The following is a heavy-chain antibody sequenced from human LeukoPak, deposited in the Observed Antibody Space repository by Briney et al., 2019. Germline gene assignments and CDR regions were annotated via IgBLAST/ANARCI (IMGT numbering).Heavy chain of an antibody. D-gene: IGHD5-24*01. V-gene: IGHV4-59*08. Sequence: PSETLSLTCTVSGGSISSYYWSWIRQPPGKGLEWIGYIYYSGSTNYNPSLKSRVTISVDTSKNQFSLKLSSVTAADTAVYYCARGGGRATTPVFDYWGQGTLVTVSS. CDR1: GGSISSYY. J-gene: IGHJ4*02. CDR2: IYYSGST. CDR3: ARGGGRATTPVFDY.